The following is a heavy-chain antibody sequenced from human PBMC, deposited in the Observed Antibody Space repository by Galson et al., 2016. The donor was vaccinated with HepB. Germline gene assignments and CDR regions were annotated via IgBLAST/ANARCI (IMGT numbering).Heavy chain of an antibody. V-gene: IGHV3-30-3*01. CDR2: ISNDGTNE. CDR3: ARGDDVLRYLEWLGPLTY. CDR1: GFTFSTYA. D-gene: IGHD3-3*01. Sequence: SLRLSCAASGFTFSTYAMHWVRQAPGKGLEWVAVISNDGTNEYYADSVKGRFTISRDNSKNTLYLQMNSLRTEDTAVYYCARGDDVLRYLEWLGPLTYWGQGTLVTVSS. J-gene: IGHJ4*02.